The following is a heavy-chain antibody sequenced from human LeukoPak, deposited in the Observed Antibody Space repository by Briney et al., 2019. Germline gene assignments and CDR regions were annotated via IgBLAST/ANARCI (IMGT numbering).Heavy chain of an antibody. CDR1: GGWGGDYY. Sequence: SETLSLTCTVSGGWGGDYYWSWIRQPPGKGLEWIGYIYYNGNTFYTPSLKSRVTISFDASKNQFSLKLSSVTAADTAVYYCARISRITMVRGFVKREKQNDYWGQGTLVTVSS. D-gene: IGHD3-10*01. J-gene: IGHJ4*02. CDR2: IYYNGNT. V-gene: IGHV4-30-4*01. CDR3: ARISRITMVRGFVKREKQNDY.